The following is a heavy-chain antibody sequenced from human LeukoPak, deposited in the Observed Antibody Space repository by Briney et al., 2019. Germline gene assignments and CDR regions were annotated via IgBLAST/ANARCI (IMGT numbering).Heavy chain of an antibody. V-gene: IGHV1-3*01. CDR1: GYTFTTYA. D-gene: IGHD6-13*01. Sequence: ASVKVSCKASGYTFTTYALHRVRQAPGQRLEWMGWITAGSGNTKYSQKLQGRVTITGDKSTSTAYMELSSLTFEDTAVYYCGREAPSSSWSFDYWGQGTLVTVFS. CDR2: ITAGSGNT. CDR3: GREAPSSSWSFDY. J-gene: IGHJ4*02.